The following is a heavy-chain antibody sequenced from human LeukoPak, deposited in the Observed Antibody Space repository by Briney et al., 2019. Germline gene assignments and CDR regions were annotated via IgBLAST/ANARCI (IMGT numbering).Heavy chain of an antibody. V-gene: IGHV4-31*03. J-gene: IGHJ3*02. CDR2: IYYSGST. CDR3: ARAAAGKGDVFDI. D-gene: IGHD6-13*01. Sequence: SQTLSLTCTVSGGSISSGGYYWSWIRQHPGKGLEWIGYIYYSGSTYYNPSLKSRVTISVDTSKNQFSLQLRSVTAADTAVYYCARAAAGKGDVFDIWGQGTMITVSS. CDR1: GGSISSGGYY.